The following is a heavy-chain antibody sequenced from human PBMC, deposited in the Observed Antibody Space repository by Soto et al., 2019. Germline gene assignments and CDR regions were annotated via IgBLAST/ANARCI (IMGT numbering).Heavy chain of an antibody. J-gene: IGHJ5*02. CDR1: GFTFSIYG. D-gene: IGHD2-2*01. V-gene: IGHV3-30*18. CDR2: ISHDGSNK. CDR3: AKDNCISTSCYRLYNWFDP. Sequence: QVQLVESGGGVVQPGRSLRLSCAASGFTFSIYGMHWVRQAPGKGLEWVAVISHDGSNKYYGDSVKGRFTISRDNSKNTLYLQMNSLRAEATAVYYCAKDNCISTSCYRLYNWFDPWGQGTLVTVSS.